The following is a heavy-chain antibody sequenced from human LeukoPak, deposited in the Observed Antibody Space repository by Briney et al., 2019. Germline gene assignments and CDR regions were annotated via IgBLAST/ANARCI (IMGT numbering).Heavy chain of an antibody. CDR1: GGSISSSNFY. Sequence: PSETLSLTCTASGGSISSSNFYWGWIRQPPGKGLEWIGSIYYSGSTYYNPSLKSRVSISVDTSKNQFSLRLSSVTAADTAVYYCARVAYYYDSSGYPPGAFDIWGQGTMVTVSS. J-gene: IGHJ3*02. V-gene: IGHV4-39*07. CDR3: ARVAYYYDSSGYPPGAFDI. D-gene: IGHD3-22*01. CDR2: IYYSGST.